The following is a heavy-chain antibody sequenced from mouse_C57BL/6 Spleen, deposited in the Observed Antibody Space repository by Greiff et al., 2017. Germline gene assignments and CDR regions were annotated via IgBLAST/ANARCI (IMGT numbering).Heavy chain of an antibody. Sequence: QVQLQQPGAELVMPGASVKLSCKASGYTFTSYWMHWVKQRPGQGLEWIGEIDPSDSYTNYNQKFKGKSTLTVDKSSSTAYMQLSSLTSEDSAVYYCARFYDEGYFDYWGQGTTLTVSS. CDR2: IDPSDSYT. CDR1: GYTFTSYW. V-gene: IGHV1-69*01. CDR3: ARFYDEGYFDY. J-gene: IGHJ2*01. D-gene: IGHD2-12*01.